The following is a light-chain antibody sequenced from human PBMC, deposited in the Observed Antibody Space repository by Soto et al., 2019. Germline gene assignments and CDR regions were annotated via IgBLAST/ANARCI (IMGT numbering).Light chain of an antibody. V-gene: IGKV1-5*01. CDR2: DAS. J-gene: IGKJ5*01. CDR3: QQYNSLLT. Sequence: DTQMTQSPYILSASVVAIVNITCRASQSVRTWLAWYQQKPGKAPKLLIYDASNLESGVPSRFSGSGSGTEFTLTIRDLQPDDFATYYCQQYNSLLTFGGGTRLEIK. CDR1: QSVRTW.